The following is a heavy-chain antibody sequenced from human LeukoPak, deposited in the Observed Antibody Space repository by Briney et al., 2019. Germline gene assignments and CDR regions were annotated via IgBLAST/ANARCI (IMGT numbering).Heavy chain of an antibody. V-gene: IGHV1-46*01. D-gene: IGHD1-26*01. CDR3: ARARPFSGSYRYYFDY. Sequence: GASVKVSCKASGYTFTSYYMHWVRQAPGQGLEWMGIINPSGGSTSYAQKFQGRVTVTRDMSTSTVYMELSSLRSEDTAVYYCARARPFSGSYRYYFDYWGQGTLVTVSS. CDR2: INPSGGST. J-gene: IGHJ4*02. CDR1: GYTFTSYY.